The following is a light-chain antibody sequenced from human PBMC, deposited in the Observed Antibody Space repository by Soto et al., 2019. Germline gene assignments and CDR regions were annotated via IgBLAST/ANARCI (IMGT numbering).Light chain of an antibody. CDR2: EVN. CDR3: SSYAGSSNV. V-gene: IGLV2-8*01. Sequence: QSALTQPPSASGSPGPSVAISCTGTSSDVGGYNYVSWYQQHPGKAPTLMIYEVNNRPSGVPDRCSGSKSGNTASLTVSGLQAEDEADYYCSSYAGSSNVFGTGTKVTVL. CDR1: SSDVGGYNY. J-gene: IGLJ1*01.